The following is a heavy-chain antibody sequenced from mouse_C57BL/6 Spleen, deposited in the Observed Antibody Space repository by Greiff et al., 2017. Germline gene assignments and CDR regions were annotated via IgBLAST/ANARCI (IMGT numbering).Heavy chain of an antibody. J-gene: IGHJ3*01. V-gene: IGHV3-6*01. CDR1: GYSITSGYY. D-gene: IGHD2-4*01. Sequence: EVKLQESGPGLVKPSQSLSLTCSVTGYSITSGYYWNWIRQFPGNKLEWMGYISYDGSNNYNPSLKNRISITRDTSKNQFFLKLNSVTTEDTATYYCATIYDYDRAWFAYWGQGTLVTVSA. CDR2: ISYDGSN. CDR3: ATIYDYDRAWFAY.